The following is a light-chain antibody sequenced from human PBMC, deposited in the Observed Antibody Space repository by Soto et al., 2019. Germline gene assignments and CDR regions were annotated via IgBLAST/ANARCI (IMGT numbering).Light chain of an antibody. CDR3: QAWNSSTYV. J-gene: IGLJ1*01. CDR1: KLGNKY. CDR2: QDS. V-gene: IGLV3-1*01. Sequence: SYELTQPPSVSVSPGQTASITCSGDKLGNKYACWYQQKPGQSPVLLIYQDSKRPSGIPERFSGSNSGNTATLTISGTQAMDGADYYCQAWNSSTYVFGTGTKVTVL.